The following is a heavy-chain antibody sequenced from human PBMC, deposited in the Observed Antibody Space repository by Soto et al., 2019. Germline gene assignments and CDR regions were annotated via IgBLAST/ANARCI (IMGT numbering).Heavy chain of an antibody. J-gene: IGHJ3*02. V-gene: IGHV3-66*01. CDR2: IYSGGST. Sequence: GGSLRLSCAASGFTVSSNYMSWVRQAPGKGLEWVSVIYSGGSTYYADSVKGRFTISRDNSKNTLYLQMNSLRAEDTAVYYCARETNGPTETAPDSAFDIWGQGTMVTVSS. CDR1: GFTVSSNY. D-gene: IGHD2-15*01. CDR3: ARETNGPTETAPDSAFDI.